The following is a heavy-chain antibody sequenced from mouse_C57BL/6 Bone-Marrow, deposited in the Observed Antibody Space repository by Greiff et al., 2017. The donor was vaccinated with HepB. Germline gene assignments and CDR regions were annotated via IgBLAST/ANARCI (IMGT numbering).Heavy chain of an antibody. V-gene: IGHV1-59*01. D-gene: IGHD1-1*01. CDR1: GYTFTSYW. Sequence: QVQLQQPGAELVRPGTSVKLSCKASGYTFTSYWMHWEKQRPGQGLEWIGVIDPSDSYTNYNQKFKGKATLTVDTSSSTAYMQLSSLTSEDSAVYYCARAVTTVVVHWYFDVWGTGTTVTVSS. J-gene: IGHJ1*03. CDR3: ARAVTTVVVHWYFDV. CDR2: IDPSDSYT.